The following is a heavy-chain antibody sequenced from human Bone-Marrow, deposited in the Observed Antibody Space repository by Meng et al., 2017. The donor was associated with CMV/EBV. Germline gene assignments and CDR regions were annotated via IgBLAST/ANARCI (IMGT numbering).Heavy chain of an antibody. Sequence: GSVKVSCKASGYTFTGYYMHWVRQAPGQGLEWMGWINPNSGGTNYAQKFQGRVTMTRDTSINTAYMELIKLRSDDTAMYFCARGAPYCDSSGGFSPYWYFGLWGRGTLVTVSS. CDR3: ARGAPYCDSSGGFSPYWYFGL. CDR2: INPNSGGT. J-gene: IGHJ2*01. D-gene: IGHD3-22*01. CDR1: GYTFTGYY. V-gene: IGHV1-2*02.